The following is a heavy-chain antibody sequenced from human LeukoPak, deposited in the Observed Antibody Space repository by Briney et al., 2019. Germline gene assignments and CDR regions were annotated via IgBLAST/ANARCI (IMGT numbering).Heavy chain of an antibody. CDR1: GFTFSSYG. J-gene: IGHJ3*02. V-gene: IGHV3-33*01. D-gene: IGHD3-16*01. CDR2: IWYDGSNK. CDR3: ARDRWGAFDI. Sequence: PGRSLRLSCAAFGFTFSSYGMHWVRQAPGKGLEWVAVIWYDGSNKYYADPVKGRFTISRDNSKNTLYLQMNSLRAEDTAVYYCARDRWGAFDIWGQGTMVTVSS.